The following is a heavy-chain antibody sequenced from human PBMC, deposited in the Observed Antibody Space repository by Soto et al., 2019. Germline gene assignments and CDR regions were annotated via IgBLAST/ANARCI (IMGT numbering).Heavy chain of an antibody. CDR3: ARGRGRYSGYDYSNYYYGMDV. CDR2: INHSGST. CDR1: GGSFSGYY. V-gene: IGHV4-34*01. J-gene: IGHJ6*02. D-gene: IGHD5-12*01. Sequence: SGTLSLTCAVYGGSFSGYYWGWIRQPPGEGGEWVGGINHSGSTNYNPSLKSRVTISVDTSKNQFSLKLSSVTAADTAVYYCARGRGRYSGYDYSNYYYGMDVWGQGTTVTVS.